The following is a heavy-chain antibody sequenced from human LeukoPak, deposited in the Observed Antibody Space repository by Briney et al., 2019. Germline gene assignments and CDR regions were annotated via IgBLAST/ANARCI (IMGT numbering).Heavy chain of an antibody. CDR2: ISWNSGSI. J-gene: IGHJ4*02. CDR1: GFIFNNYA. CDR3: AKGSCGSGYCQLDY. Sequence: GGSLRLSCAGSGFIFNNYAMHWVRQPPGKGLEWVSGISWNSGSIDYADSVKGRFTISRDNSKNTLYLQMNSLRAEDTAVYYCAKGSCGSGYCQLDYWGQGTLVTVSS. D-gene: IGHD3-22*01. V-gene: IGHV3-9*01.